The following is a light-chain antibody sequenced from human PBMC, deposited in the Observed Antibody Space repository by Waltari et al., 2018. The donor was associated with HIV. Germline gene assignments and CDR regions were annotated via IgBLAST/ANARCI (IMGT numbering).Light chain of an antibody. CDR3: SSYTSSSTWV. CDR1: RRDLAGSNH. V-gene: IGLV2-14*03. Sequence: QSALTQPASVSGSPGRSITISCTGTRRDLAGSNHVSWYQQHPGKAPKLMIYDVTNRPSGVSNRFSGSKSGNTASLTISGLQVEDEADYYCSSYTSSSTWVFGGGTKLTVL. CDR2: DVT. J-gene: IGLJ3*02.